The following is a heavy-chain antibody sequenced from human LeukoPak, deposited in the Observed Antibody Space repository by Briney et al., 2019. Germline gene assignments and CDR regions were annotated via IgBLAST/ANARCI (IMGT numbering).Heavy chain of an antibody. D-gene: IGHD2/OR15-2a*01. CDR3: ARVAVIYYYYMEV. Sequence: PGGSLRLSCAASGFTFDDYAMHWVRQAPGKGLEWVSGISWNSGSIGYADSVKGQFTISRDNAKNSLYLQMNSLRAEDTAVYYCARVAVIYYYYMEVWGKGTTVTVSS. J-gene: IGHJ6*03. V-gene: IGHV3-9*01. CDR1: GFTFDDYA. CDR2: ISWNSGSI.